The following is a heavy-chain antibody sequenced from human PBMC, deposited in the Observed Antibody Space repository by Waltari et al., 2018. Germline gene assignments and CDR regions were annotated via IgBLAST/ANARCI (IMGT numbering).Heavy chain of an antibody. CDR3: ALYASVWSFEY. CDR1: GFTFSNAW. CDR2: IKAKSDGEAT. J-gene: IGHJ4*02. D-gene: IGHD6-19*01. Sequence: EVQLVESGGGLSEPGGSLRLSCATSGFTFSNAWMNWVRQAPGKGLEWVGHIKAKSDGEATAYAAPVKGRFTISREQSENILHLQMSSLRVEDTGTYDCALYASVWSFEYWGRGALVTVSS. V-gene: IGHV3-15*01.